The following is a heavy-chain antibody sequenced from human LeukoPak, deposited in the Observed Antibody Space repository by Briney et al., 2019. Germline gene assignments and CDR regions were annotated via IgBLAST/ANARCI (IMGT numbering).Heavy chain of an antibody. Sequence: PSETLSLTCAVSNDSISSSNWWSWVRQPPGKGLEWIGEIYHSGSTNYKSSLKSRVSISVDKSKSQFSLKLSSVTAADTAVYYCARLPGVTAPFDYWGQGTLVTVSS. D-gene: IGHD7-27*01. V-gene: IGHV4-4*02. J-gene: IGHJ4*02. CDR2: IYHSGST. CDR1: NDSISSSNW. CDR3: ARLPGVTAPFDY.